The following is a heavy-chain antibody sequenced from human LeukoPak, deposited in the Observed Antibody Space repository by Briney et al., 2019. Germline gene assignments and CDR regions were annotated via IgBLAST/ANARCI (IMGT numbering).Heavy chain of an antibody. CDR1: GYTFTSYG. V-gene: IGHV1-18*01. J-gene: IGHJ4*02. D-gene: IGHD5-24*01. CDR3: ARTKGGGDRWLQKGGLFDY. CDR2: ISAYNGNT. Sequence: ASVKVSCKASGYTFTSYGISWVRQAPGQGLEWMGWISAYNGNTNYAQKLQGRVTMTTDTSTSTAYMELRSLRSDDTAVYYCARTKGGGDRWLQKGGLFDYWGQGTLVTVSS.